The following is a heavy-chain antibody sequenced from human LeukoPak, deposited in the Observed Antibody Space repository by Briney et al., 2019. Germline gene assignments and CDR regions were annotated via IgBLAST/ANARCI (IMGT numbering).Heavy chain of an antibody. CDR1: GGSSSGYY. CDR3: ARHRTNWVKGSSTRRVWFDP. Sequence: SETLSLTCGVYGGSSSGYYWSWIRQPPGKGLEWIGEINHSGSTNYNPSLKSRVTISVDTSKSQFSLKLSSVTAADTAVYYCARHRTNWVKGSSTRRVWFDPWGQGTLVTVSS. D-gene: IGHD2-2*01. J-gene: IGHJ5*02. CDR2: INHSGST. V-gene: IGHV4-34*01.